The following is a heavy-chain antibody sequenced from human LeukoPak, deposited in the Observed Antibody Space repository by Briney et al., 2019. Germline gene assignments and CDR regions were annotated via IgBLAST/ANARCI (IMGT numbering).Heavy chain of an antibody. J-gene: IGHJ4*02. CDR3: ATVSPRPGDIAYVWGNDRYNFFES. Sequence: ASVKVSCKVSGYTLSELSMHWVRQAPGKGLEWMGGFDPEEGETMYAQKFQGRVTMTEDTFTDTAYMELSSLRSEDTAVYYCATVSPRPGDIAYVWGNDRYNFFESWGQGTLVTVSS. CDR1: GYTLSELS. D-gene: IGHD3-16*02. V-gene: IGHV1-24*01. CDR2: FDPEEGET.